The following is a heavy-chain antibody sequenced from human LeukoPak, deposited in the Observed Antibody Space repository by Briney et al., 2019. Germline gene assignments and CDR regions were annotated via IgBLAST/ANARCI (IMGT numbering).Heavy chain of an antibody. V-gene: IGHV1-8*02. D-gene: IGHD2-15*01. CDR2: MNPNSGNT. Sequence: ASVKVSCKASGYTFTGYYMHWVRQATGQGLEWMGWMNPNSGNTGYAQKFQGRVTMTRNTSISTAYMELSSLRSEDTAVYYCARGAGLLKGGCSGGSCYSDYYYYGMDVWGQGTTVTVSS. CDR3: ARGAGLLKGGCSGGSCYSDYYYYGMDV. J-gene: IGHJ6*02. CDR1: GYTFTGYY.